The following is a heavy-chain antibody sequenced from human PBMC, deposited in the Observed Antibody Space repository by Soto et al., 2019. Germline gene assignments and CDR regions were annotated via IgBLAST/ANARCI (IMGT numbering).Heavy chain of an antibody. CDR3: AKAPAVTTLRYFDY. V-gene: IGHV3-23*01. J-gene: IGHJ4*02. D-gene: IGHD4-17*01. Sequence: GGSLRLSCAASGSTFTSYAISWVRQAPGKGLEWVSTISGSGGSTYYADSVKGRFTISRDNSKNTLYLQMNSLRAEDTAIYYCAKAPAVTTLRYFDYWGQGTLVTVSS. CDR1: GSTFTSYA. CDR2: ISGSGGST.